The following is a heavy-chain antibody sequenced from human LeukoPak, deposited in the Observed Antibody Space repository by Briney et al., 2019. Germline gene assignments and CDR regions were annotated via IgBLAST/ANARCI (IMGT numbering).Heavy chain of an antibody. CDR2: IYHSGST. V-gene: IGHV4-30-2*01. D-gene: IGHD5-18*01. Sequence: SQTLSLTCTVSGGSISSDGYYWSWLRQPPGKGLEWIGYIYHSGSTYYNYKPSLESRVTLSVDRSKNQFSLKLSSVTAADTAVYYCARGGYSYGPTFDYWGQGTLVTVSS. CDR1: GGSISSDGYY. J-gene: IGHJ4*02. CDR3: ARGGYSYGPTFDY.